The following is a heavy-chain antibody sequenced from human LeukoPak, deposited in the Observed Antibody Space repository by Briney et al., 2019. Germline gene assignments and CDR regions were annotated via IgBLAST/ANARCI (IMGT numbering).Heavy chain of an antibody. J-gene: IGHJ6*03. V-gene: IGHV4-34*01. CDR2: INHSGSN. CDR1: GGSFSGYY. Sequence: PSETLSLTCAVYGGSFSGYYWTWIRQPPGKGLEWIGEINHSGSNNYNPSLRSRVTISVDTSKNQFSLKLSSVTAADTAVYFCARHYLRGYYYYMDVWGKGTTVTVSS. D-gene: IGHD3-10*01. CDR3: ARHYLRGYYYYMDV.